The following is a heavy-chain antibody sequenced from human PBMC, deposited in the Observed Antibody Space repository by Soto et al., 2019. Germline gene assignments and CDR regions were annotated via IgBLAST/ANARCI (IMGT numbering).Heavy chain of an antibody. Sequence: QVHLQESGPGLVKPSGTLSLICTVSGNSMFNYYWSWIRQPAGKGLEWIGRGYADGTAIYNPSLKGRVTMSVDMSKNQFTLNVNSVTAADTALYYCAKGWFVDGDYMHHVMDVWGQGATVIVS. J-gene: IGHJ6*02. CDR3: AKGWFVDGDYMHHVMDV. D-gene: IGHD4-17*01. CDR1: GNSMFNYY. CDR2: GYADGTA. V-gene: IGHV4-4*07.